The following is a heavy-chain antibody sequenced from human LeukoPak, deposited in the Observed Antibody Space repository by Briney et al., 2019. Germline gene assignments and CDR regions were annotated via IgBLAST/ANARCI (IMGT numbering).Heavy chain of an antibody. Sequence: SETLSLTCAVSGYSISSGYYWGWIRQPPGKGLEWIGSIYHSGSTYYNPSLKSRVTISVDTSKNQFSLKLSSVTAADTAVYYCARLRGYSGYDPYYFDYWGQGTLVTVSS. J-gene: IGHJ4*02. CDR2: IYHSGST. CDR3: ARLRGYSGYDPYYFDY. CDR1: GYSISSGYY. D-gene: IGHD5-12*01. V-gene: IGHV4-38-2*01.